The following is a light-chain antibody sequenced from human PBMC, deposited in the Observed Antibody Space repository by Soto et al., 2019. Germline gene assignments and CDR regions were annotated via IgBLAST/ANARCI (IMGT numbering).Light chain of an antibody. V-gene: IGLV1-47*02. CDR3: ASWDDRLGAVI. CDR1: SSNIGGTNY. J-gene: IGLJ2*01. Sequence: QSVLTQPPSASGTPGQKVFISCSGSSSNIGGTNYAYWYQQLPGAAPKLLMHSNNLRPSGVPERISGSKFDTAASLAISGLRSEDEAVYYCASWDDRLGAVIFGGGTKVTVL. CDR2: SNN.